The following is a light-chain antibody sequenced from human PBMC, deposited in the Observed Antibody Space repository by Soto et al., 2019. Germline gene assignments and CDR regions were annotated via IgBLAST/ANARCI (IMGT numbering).Light chain of an antibody. CDR1: QSIRSY. V-gene: IGKV1-39*01. Sequence: DIQITQSPSSLPASVGDRVTITCRASQSIRSYLNWYQQKPGKAPNLLIYAASSLQSWVPSKFSGSGSGTDFTLTISSLQPEDFATYYWQKSYSSPFTFGPGTKVDIK. CDR2: AAS. CDR3: QKSYSSPFT. J-gene: IGKJ3*01.